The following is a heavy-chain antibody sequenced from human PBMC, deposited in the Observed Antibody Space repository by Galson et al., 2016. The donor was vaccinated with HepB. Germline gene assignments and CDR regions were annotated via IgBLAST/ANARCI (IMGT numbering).Heavy chain of an antibody. CDR2: ISGSGDST. V-gene: IGHV3-23*01. D-gene: IGHD3-16*01. CDR1: DFTFSSYA. Sequence: SLRLSCAASDFTFSSYAMNWVRQAPGKGLEWVSSISGSGDSTNYRDSVKGRFAISRDNSKNTLYLQVNGLRAEDTAVYYCARDDDGIGVMPLLYWGQGTLLTVSS. CDR3: ARDDDGIGVMPLLY. J-gene: IGHJ4*02.